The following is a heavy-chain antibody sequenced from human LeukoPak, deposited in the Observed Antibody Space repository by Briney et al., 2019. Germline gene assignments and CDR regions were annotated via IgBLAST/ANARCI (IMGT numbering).Heavy chain of an antibody. CDR1: GFTFSRYA. D-gene: IGHD6-13*01. CDR2: ISYDGSNK. CDR3: ARDRYSSSGDPTLDY. V-gene: IGHV3-30-3*01. Sequence: PGGSVRLSCAASGFTFSRYAMHWVRQAPGKGLEWVAVISYDGSNKYYADSVKGRFTISRDNSKNTLYLQMNSLRPEDTAVYYCARDRYSSSGDPTLDYWGQGTLVTVSS. J-gene: IGHJ4*02.